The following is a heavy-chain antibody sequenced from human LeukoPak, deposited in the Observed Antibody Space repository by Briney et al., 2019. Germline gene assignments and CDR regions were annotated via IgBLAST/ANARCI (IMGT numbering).Heavy chain of an antibody. V-gene: IGHV3-23*01. CDR3: DLLVATGPDY. J-gene: IGHJ4*02. D-gene: IGHD5-12*01. CDR2: ISGSGGST. CDR1: GFTFSSYA. Sequence: GGSLRLSCAASGFTFSSYAMSWVRQAPGKGLEWVSAISGSGGSTYYADSVKGRFTISRDNSKNTLYLQMNSLRAEDTAVYARDLLVATGPDYWGQGTLVTVSS.